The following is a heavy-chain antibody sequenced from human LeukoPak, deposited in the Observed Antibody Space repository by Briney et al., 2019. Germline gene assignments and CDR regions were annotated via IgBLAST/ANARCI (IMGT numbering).Heavy chain of an antibody. CDR3: ARDPPRRYDL. V-gene: IGHV3-30*02. CDR1: GFTFSSYG. CDR2: IRYDGSNK. J-gene: IGHJ5*02. Sequence: PGGSLRLSCAASGFTFSSYGMHWVRQAPGKGLEWVAFIRYDGSNKYYADSVKGRFTISRDNPKNSLYLQMNSLRPEDTAVYYCARDPPRRYDLWGXGTLVTVSS.